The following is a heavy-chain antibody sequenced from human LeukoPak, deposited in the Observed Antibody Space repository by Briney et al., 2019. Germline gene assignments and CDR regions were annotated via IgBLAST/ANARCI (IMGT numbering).Heavy chain of an antibody. CDR1: GFTFSSYG. V-gene: IGHV3-33*01. Sequence: GGSLRLSCAASGFTFSSYGMHWVRQAPGKGLEWVAVIWYDGSNKYYADSVKGRFTISRDNSKNTLYLQMNSLRAEDTAVYYCARELVATTHFDYWGQGTLVTVSS. CDR2: IWYDGSNK. D-gene: IGHD5-12*01. CDR3: ARELVATTHFDY. J-gene: IGHJ4*02.